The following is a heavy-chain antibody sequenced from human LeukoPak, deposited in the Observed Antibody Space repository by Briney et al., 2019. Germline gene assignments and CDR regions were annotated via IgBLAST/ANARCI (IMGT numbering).Heavy chain of an antibody. CDR3: ARCDYGDAYFDY. Sequence: GGSLRLSCAASGFTFSSYEMHWVRQAPGKGLEWVSYISSSGSTIYYADSVKGRFTISRDNAKNSLYLQMNSLRAEDTAVYYCARCDYGDAYFDYWGQGTLVTVSS. V-gene: IGHV3-48*03. CDR1: GFTFSSYE. CDR2: ISSSGSTI. D-gene: IGHD4-17*01. J-gene: IGHJ4*02.